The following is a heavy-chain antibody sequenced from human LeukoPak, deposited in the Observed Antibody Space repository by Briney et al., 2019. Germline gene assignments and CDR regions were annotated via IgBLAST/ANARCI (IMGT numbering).Heavy chain of an antibody. CDR1: GFTVSSNY. CDR3: ARGLGGAEANWFDP. D-gene: IGHD3-16*01. V-gene: IGHV3-66*01. J-gene: IGHJ5*02. CDR2: TYSGGST. Sequence: GGSLRLSCAASGFTVSSNYMSWVRQAPGKGLEWVSVTYSGGSTYYADSVKGRFTISRDNSKNTLYLQMNSLRAEDTAVYYCARGLGGAEANWFDPWGQGTLVTVSS.